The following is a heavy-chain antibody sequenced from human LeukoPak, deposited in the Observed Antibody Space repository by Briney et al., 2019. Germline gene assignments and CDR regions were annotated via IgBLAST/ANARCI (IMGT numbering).Heavy chain of an antibody. Sequence: GASVKVSCKASGYTFTSYGISWVRQAPGQGLEGMGWISAYNGNTNYAQKLQGRVTMTTDTSTSTAYMELRSLRSDDTAAYYCARARLNYDFWSGYQQSGAFDIWGQGTTVIVSS. V-gene: IGHV1-18*01. CDR3: ARARLNYDFWSGYQQSGAFDI. D-gene: IGHD3-3*01. CDR1: GYTFTSYG. J-gene: IGHJ3*02. CDR2: ISAYNGNT.